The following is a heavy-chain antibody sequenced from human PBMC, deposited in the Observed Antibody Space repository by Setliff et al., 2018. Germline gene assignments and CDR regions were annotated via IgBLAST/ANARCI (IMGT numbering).Heavy chain of an antibody. CDR2: IYWDDDK. D-gene: IGHD6-19*01. CDR1: GFSLTTNGVG. CDR3: AYREVGYGSGWNQGVLLY. V-gene: IGHV2-5*02. Sequence: SGPTLVNPTQALALTCSFSGFSLTTNGVGVGWIRQPPGKAPEWLAFIYWDDDKRYNPSLKDRLTVAKDTSNNQGVLTMSNMDPMDTATYYCAYREVGYGSGWNQGVLLYWGQGILVTVSS. J-gene: IGHJ4*02.